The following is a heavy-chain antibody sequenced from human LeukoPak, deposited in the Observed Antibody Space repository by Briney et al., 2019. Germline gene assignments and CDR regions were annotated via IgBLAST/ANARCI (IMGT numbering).Heavy chain of an antibody. CDR2: IRYDGSNK. CDR1: GFTFSSYG. J-gene: IGHJ4*02. D-gene: IGHD2-2*01. Sequence: PGGSLRLSCAASGFTFSSYGMHWVRQAPGKGLEWVAFIRYDGSNKYYADSVKGRFTISRDNAKNSLYLQMNSLRAEDTAVYYCARDRCSSTSCYGLFDYWGQGTLVTVSS. CDR3: ARDRCSSTSCYGLFDY. V-gene: IGHV3-30*02.